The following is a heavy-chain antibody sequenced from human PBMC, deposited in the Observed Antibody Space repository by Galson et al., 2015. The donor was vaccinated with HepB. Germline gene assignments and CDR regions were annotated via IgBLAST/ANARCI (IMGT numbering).Heavy chain of an antibody. CDR1: GVTSSSYA. V-gene: IGHV3-23*01. D-gene: IGHD3-16*01. CDR3: AISNDPDYVWCNYFPY. J-gene: IGHJ4*02. CDR2: ISGTGGST. Sequence: SLRLSCAASGVTSSSYAMSWVRQAPGRGLEWISIISGTGGSTYHADSVTGRFTISRDNSKNMLYLQMNSLRPEDTAVYYCAISNDPDYVWCNYFPYWGQGSLVTVSS.